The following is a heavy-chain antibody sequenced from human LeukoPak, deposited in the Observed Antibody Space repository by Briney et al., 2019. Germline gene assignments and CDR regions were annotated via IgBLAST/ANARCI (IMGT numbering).Heavy chain of an antibody. CDR2: INLGDSDT. V-gene: IGHV5-51*01. D-gene: IGHD1-26*01. CDR1: GYSINNYW. CDR3: ARRSYSGSPNWFDP. J-gene: IGHJ5*02. Sequence: GESLTISCTGSGYSINNYWIGWVRQMPGKGLEWMGIINLGDSDTKYSPSFQGQVTISLDKSISTAYLQWRSLKASDTAMYYCARRSYSGSPNWFDPWGQGTLVTVSS.